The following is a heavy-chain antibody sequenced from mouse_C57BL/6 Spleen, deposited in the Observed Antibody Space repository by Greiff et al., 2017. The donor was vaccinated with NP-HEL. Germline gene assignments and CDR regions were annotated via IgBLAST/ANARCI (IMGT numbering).Heavy chain of an antibody. CDR1: GFNIKDYY. CDR2: IDPEDGDT. V-gene: IGHV14-1*01. CDR3: SLLWLRRGYYYAMDY. J-gene: IGHJ4*01. D-gene: IGHD2-2*01. Sequence: VQLQQSGAELVRPGASVKLSCTASGFNIKDYYMHWVKQRPEQGLEWIGRIDPEDGDTEYAPQFQGKATMTADTSSNTAYLQLSSRTSEDTAVYYCSLLWLRRGYYYAMDYWGQGTSVTVSS.